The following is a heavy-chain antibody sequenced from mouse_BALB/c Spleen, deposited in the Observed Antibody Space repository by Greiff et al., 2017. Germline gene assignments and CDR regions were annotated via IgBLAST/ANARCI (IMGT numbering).Heavy chain of an antibody. D-gene: IGHD2-1*01. CDR2: IDPGNGNT. Sequence: EVQLQQSGAELVRPGALVKLSCKASGFNFTDYYMHWVKQRPEQGLEWIGWIDPGNGNTIYDPKFQGKASITADTSSNTAYLQLSSLTSEDSAVYYCARSGKACFDYWGQGTTLTVSS. CDR1: GFNFTDYY. J-gene: IGHJ2*01. V-gene: IGHV14-1*02. CDR3: ARSGKACFDY.